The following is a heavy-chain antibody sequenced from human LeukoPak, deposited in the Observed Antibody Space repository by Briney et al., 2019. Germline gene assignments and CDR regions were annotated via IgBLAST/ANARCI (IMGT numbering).Heavy chain of an antibody. V-gene: IGHV3-11*04. CDR2: ISSSDSTI. J-gene: IGHJ3*02. CDR1: GFTFSDYY. CDR3: ARGRYNWNRPDDFDI. Sequence: GGSLRLSCAASGFTFSDYYMSWIRQAPGKGLEWVSYISSSDSTIYYAESVKGRFTISRDNAKNSLYLQMNSLRAEDTAVYYGARGRYNWNRPDDFDIWGQGTMVTVSS. D-gene: IGHD1-20*01.